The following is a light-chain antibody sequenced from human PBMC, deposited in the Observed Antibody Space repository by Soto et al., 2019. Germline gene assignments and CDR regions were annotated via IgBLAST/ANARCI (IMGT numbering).Light chain of an antibody. Sequence: DIQMTQSPSTLSASVGDRVTITCRASQNIDNCLAWYQHKPGKAPKVLIYKASTLDSGVPSRFSGSESGTEFTLTISSLQPDDFATYYCQQYNSYPRTFGQGTTLEIK. J-gene: IGKJ2*01. CDR2: KAS. V-gene: IGKV1-5*03. CDR1: QNIDNC. CDR3: QQYNSYPRT.